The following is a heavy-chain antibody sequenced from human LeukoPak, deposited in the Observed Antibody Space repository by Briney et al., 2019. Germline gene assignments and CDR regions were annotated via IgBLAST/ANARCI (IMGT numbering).Heavy chain of an antibody. Sequence: PSETLSLTCAVYGGSFSGYYWSWIRQPPGKGLEWIGEIYHSGNTNYNPSLKSRVAISLDKSSNQFSLRLTSVTAADTAMYFCAREEMPGKFDYWGQGTLVTVSS. CDR3: AREEMPGKFDY. CDR1: GGSFSGYY. J-gene: IGHJ4*02. D-gene: IGHD1-26*01. V-gene: IGHV4-34*01. CDR2: IYHSGNT.